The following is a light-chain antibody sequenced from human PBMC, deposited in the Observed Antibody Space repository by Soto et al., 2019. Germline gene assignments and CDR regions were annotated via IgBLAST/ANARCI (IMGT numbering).Light chain of an antibody. CDR2: DVS. J-gene: IGLJ3*02. CDR3: SSITDNGTVM. V-gene: IGLV2-14*03. Sequence: QSALTQPASVSGSPGQSFTIPCTGSSSDVGAHHSVSWYQQHPGKAPKLIIFDVSNRPSGVSNRFSGSKSGNTASLTISGLQPEDEEDYYCSSITDNGTVMLGGGTKLTVL. CDR1: SSDVGAHHS.